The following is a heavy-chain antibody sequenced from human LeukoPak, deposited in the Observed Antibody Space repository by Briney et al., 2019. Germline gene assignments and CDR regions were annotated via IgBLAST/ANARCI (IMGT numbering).Heavy chain of an antibody. CDR3: ARDSSSWYFDY. V-gene: IGHV1-2*02. D-gene: IGHD6-13*01. CDR1: GYTFTSYA. J-gene: IGHJ4*02. CDR2: INPNSGGT. Sequence: ASVKVSCKASGYTFTSYAMHWVRQAPGQGLEWMGWINPNSGGTNYAQKFQGRVTMTRDTSISTAYMELSRLRSDDTAVYYCARDSSSWYFDYWGQGTLVTVSS.